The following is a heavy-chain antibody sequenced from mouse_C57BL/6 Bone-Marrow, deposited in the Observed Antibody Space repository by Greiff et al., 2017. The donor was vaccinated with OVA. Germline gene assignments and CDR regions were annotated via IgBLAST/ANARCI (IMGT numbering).Heavy chain of an antibody. CDR2: ISSGGDYI. CDR3: TSLRRSYYAMDD. J-gene: IGHJ4*01. Sequence: EVKVVESGEGLVKPGGSLKLSCAASGFTFSSYAMSWVRQTPEKRLEWVAYISSGGDYIYYADTVKGRFTISRDNARNTLYLQMSSLKSEDTAMYYCTSLRRSYYAMDDWGQGTSVTVSP. D-gene: IGHD2-12*01. CDR1: GFTFSSYA. V-gene: IGHV5-9-1*02.